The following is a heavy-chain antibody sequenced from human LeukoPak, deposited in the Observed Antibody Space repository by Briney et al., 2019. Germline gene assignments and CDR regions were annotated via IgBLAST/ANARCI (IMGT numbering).Heavy chain of an antibody. Sequence: GESLKISCKGSGYSFTSYSIGWVRQLPGKGLEWMGIIYPGDSDTRDRPSFQGQVTISADKSISTTYLQWSSLKASDTAMYYCATGGGVVTVYYWGQGTLVTVSS. CDR3: ATGGGVVTVYY. V-gene: IGHV5-51*01. CDR2: IYPGDSDT. J-gene: IGHJ4*02. D-gene: IGHD2-21*02. CDR1: GYSFTSYS.